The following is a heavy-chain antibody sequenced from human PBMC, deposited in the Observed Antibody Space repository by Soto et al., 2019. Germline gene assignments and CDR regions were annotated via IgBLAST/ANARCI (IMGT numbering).Heavy chain of an antibody. V-gene: IGHV3-33*01. J-gene: IGHJ6*02. CDR3: ARDDEYSGNGMDV. D-gene: IGHD3-10*01. Sequence: QVQLVESGGGVVQPGRSLRLSCAASGFTFSNYGMHWVRQAPGKGLEWVAVILNDGSNRYHADSVKDRFTISRDNSKNLLYLPMNSLRVEDTAVYCCARDDEYSGNGMDVWGQGTTVSVS. CDR1: GFTFSNYG. CDR2: ILNDGSNR.